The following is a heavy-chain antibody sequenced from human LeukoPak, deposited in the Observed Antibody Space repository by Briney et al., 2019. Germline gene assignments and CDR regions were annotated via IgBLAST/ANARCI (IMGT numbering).Heavy chain of an antibody. D-gene: IGHD1-26*01. Sequence: ASVKLSCKASGYTFTSYDINWVRQAPGQGLEWMGRIIPILGIANYAQKFQGRVTITADKSTSTAYMELSSLRSEDTAVYYCARGDSGSYYLYYFDYWGQGTLVTVSS. CDR1: GYTFTSYD. V-gene: IGHV1-69*04. CDR2: IIPILGIA. J-gene: IGHJ4*02. CDR3: ARGDSGSYYLYYFDY.